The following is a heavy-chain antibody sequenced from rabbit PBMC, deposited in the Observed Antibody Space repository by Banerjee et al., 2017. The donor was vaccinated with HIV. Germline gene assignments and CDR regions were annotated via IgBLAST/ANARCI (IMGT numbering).Heavy chain of an antibody. CDR1: GLDFSNSYW. D-gene: IGHD7-1*01. CDR3: ARDRYGGYSGNGYAGDL. J-gene: IGHJ4*01. V-gene: IGHV1S45*01. CDR2: IYTGGFGST. Sequence: QQQLVEYGGDLVQPEGSLTLTCKASGLDFSNSYWICWVRQAPGKGLEWIACIYTGGFGSTYYASWAKGRFTISKTSSTTVTLQMTSLTAADTATYFCARDRYGGYSGNGYAGDLWGPGTLVTVS.